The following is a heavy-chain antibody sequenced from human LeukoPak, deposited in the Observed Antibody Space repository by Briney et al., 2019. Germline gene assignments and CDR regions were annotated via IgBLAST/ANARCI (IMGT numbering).Heavy chain of an antibody. Sequence: PGGSLRLSCAASGFTFSSYGMHWVRQAPGKGLEWVAFIRYDGGNKYYADSVKGRFTISRDNSKNTLYLQMNSLRAEDTAVYYCAKDRVLGAAAWFFDYWGQGTLVTVSS. CDR3: AKDRVLGAAAWFFDY. D-gene: IGHD6-13*01. J-gene: IGHJ4*02. CDR2: IRYDGGNK. V-gene: IGHV3-30*02. CDR1: GFTFSSYG.